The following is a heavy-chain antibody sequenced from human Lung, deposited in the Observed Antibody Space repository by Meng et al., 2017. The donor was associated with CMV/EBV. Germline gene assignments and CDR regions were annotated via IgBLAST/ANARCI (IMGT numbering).Heavy chain of an antibody. CDR2: IYYTGST. Sequence: QVQLQESGHGLVKPSQTLSLPCTVSGGSISSGDYYWSWIRQPPGKGLEWIGYIYYTGSTYYNPSLKSRVIISVDTSKNQFSLKLNSVTAADTAVYYCARVGGCSGGGCYHRLFDYWGQGTLVTVSS. CDR1: GGSISSGDYY. V-gene: IGHV4-30-4*01. CDR3: ARVGGCSGGGCYHRLFDY. D-gene: IGHD2-15*01. J-gene: IGHJ4*02.